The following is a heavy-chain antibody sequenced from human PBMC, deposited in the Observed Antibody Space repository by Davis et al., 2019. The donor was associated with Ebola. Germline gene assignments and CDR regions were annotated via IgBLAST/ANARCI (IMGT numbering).Heavy chain of an antibody. CDR3: ARDYGWVTTVTTRYYYYGMDV. CDR1: GYTFTSYG. D-gene: IGHD4-11*01. Sequence: ASVKVSCKASGYTFTSYGISWVRQAPGQGLEWMGWISAYNGNTNYAQKLQGRVTMTTDASTSTAYMELRSLRSDDTAVYYCARDYGWVTTVTTRYYYYGMDVWGQGTTVTVSS. V-gene: IGHV1-18*01. J-gene: IGHJ6*02. CDR2: ISAYNGNT.